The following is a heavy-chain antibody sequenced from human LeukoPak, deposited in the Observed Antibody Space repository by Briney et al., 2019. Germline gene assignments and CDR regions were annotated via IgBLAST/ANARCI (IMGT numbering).Heavy chain of an antibody. CDR3: ARAGLITMVRGVTSHYYYMDV. D-gene: IGHD3-10*01. CDR2: INWNGGST. CDR1: GFTFDDYG. V-gene: IGHV3-20*04. J-gene: IGHJ6*03. Sequence: PGGSLRLSCAASGFTFDDYGMSWVRHAPGKGLEWVSGINWNGGSTVYADSVKGRFTISRDNAKNSLYLQMNSLRAEDTALYYCARAGLITMVRGVTSHYYYMDVWGKGTTVTVSS.